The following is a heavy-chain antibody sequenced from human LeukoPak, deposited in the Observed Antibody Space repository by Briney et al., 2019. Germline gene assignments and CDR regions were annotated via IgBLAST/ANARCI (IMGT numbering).Heavy chain of an antibody. V-gene: IGHV3-21*01. CDR2: ISSSSTYI. Sequence: GGSLRLSCAASGFTFSRYSMNCVCHAPGKGLEWGSSISSSSTYIYYADSVKGRFTISRDNAKNSLYLQMNPLRAEDTAVFYCARGYSSSWYTVEYLQHWGEGTLVTVSS. J-gene: IGHJ1*01. D-gene: IGHD6-13*01. CDR3: ARGYSSSWYTVEYLQH. CDR1: GFTFSRYS.